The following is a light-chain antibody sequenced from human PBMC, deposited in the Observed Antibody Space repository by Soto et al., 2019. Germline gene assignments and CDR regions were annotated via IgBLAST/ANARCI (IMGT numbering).Light chain of an antibody. J-gene: IGKJ1*01. CDR2: KAS. Sequence: DLQMTQSPSTLSASVGDRVTITCRASQSISSWLAWYQQKPGKAPKLLIYKASSLESGVPSRFNGSGSGTEFTLTISSLQPDDCATADCQQYNSYSGTCGQGTKVEIK. CDR3: QQYNSYSGT. CDR1: QSISSW. V-gene: IGKV1-5*03.